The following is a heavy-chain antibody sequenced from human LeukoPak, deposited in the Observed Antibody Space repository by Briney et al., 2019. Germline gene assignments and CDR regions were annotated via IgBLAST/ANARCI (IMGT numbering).Heavy chain of an antibody. J-gene: IGHJ4*02. CDR3: ARRAQGYYGSGSYYPY. D-gene: IGHD3-10*01. Sequence: GASLQISCKGSGYSFTSYWISWVRQLPGKGLEWMGRIDPSDSYTNYSPSFQGHVTISADKSISTAYLQWSSLKASDTAMYYCARRAQGYYGSGSYYPYWGQGTLVTVSS. CDR2: IDPSDSYT. CDR1: GYSFTSYW. V-gene: IGHV5-10-1*01.